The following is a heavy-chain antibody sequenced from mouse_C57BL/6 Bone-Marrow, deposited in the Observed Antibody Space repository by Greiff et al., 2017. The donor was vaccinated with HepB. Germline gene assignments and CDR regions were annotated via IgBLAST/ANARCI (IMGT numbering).Heavy chain of an antibody. CDR1: GYSITSGYY. D-gene: IGHD2-2*01. CDR3: ARRGVTTTTGDY. Sequence: DVKLQESGPGLVKPSQSLSLTCSVTGYSITSGYYWNWIRQFPGNKLEWMGYISYDGSNNYNPSLKNRISITRDTSKNQFFLKLNSVTTEDTATYYCARRGVTTTTGDYWGQGTTLTVSS. J-gene: IGHJ2*01. V-gene: IGHV3-6*01. CDR2: ISYDGSN.